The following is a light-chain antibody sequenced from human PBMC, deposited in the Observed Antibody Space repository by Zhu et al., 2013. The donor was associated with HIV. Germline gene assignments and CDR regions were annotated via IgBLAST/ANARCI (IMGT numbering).Light chain of an antibody. J-gene: IGKJ3*01. CDR1: QSVSNY. CDR2: GAS. V-gene: IGKV3-11*01. CDR3: QQYSTSPVT. Sequence: EIVLTQSPATLSLSPGERATLSCRASQSVSNYLAWYQQKPGQAPRLLIYGASTRATGLPARFSGSGSGTDFTLTISGLEPEDFGVYYCQQYSTSPVTFGPGTTVDI.